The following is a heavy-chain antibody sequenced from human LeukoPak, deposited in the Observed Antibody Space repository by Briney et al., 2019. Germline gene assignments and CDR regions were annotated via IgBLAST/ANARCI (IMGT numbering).Heavy chain of an antibody. Sequence: GESLKISCQTSGYDFSTKWIGWVRQMPGKGLEWMGIIYPLESITKYSPAFQGHVTLTADTSINTAFLQWTSLKTSDTAIYYCARLAPDYADYWFDPWGQGTLVTVSS. J-gene: IGHJ5*02. CDR2: IYPLESIT. V-gene: IGHV5-51*01. D-gene: IGHD4-17*01. CDR1: GYDFSTKW. CDR3: ARLAPDYADYWFDP.